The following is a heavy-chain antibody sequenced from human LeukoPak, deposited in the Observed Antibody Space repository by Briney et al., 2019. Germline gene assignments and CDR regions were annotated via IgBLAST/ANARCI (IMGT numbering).Heavy chain of an antibody. CDR3: ARVRYRLAETYIDY. CDR1: GGRFKSYG. Sequence: ASVKVSCKTIGGRFKSYGFSWARQAPGQGLEWMGWINPNSGDTNYAQKFQGRVTMTRDTSISTAYMELSRLRSDDTAVYYCARVRYRLAETYIDYWGQGTLVTVSS. V-gene: IGHV1-2*02. J-gene: IGHJ4*02. D-gene: IGHD3-16*01. CDR2: INPNSGDT.